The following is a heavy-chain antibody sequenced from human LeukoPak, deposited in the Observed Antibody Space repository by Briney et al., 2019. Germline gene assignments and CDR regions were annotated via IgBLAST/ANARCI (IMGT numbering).Heavy chain of an antibody. D-gene: IGHD3-22*01. V-gene: IGHV3-53*01. Sequence: PGGSLRLSCAASGFTVSSNHMSWVRQAPGKGLEWVSVIYSGGSTYYADSVKGRLTISRDNSKNTLYLEMNSLRAEDTAVYYCAACYDSSGYYDYWGQGTLVTDSS. CDR1: GFTVSSNH. CDR2: IYSGGST. J-gene: IGHJ4*02. CDR3: AACYDSSGYYDY.